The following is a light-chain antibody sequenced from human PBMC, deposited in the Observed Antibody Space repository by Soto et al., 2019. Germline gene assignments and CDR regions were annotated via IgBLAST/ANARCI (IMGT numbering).Light chain of an antibody. CDR3: YSYTSSSTRI. CDR1: SSDIGGYNY. V-gene: IGLV2-14*01. J-gene: IGLJ2*01. CDR2: EVT. Sequence: QSVLTQPASVSGSPGQSITISCTGTSSDIGGYNYVSWYQQHPGKAPKIIIYEVTNRPSGVSNRFSGAKSGNTASLTISGLQAEDEADYYCYSYTSSSTRIFGGGTKVTVL.